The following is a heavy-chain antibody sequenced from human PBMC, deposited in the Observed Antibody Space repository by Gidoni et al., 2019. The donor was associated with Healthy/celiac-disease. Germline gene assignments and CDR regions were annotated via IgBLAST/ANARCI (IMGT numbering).Heavy chain of an antibody. V-gene: IGHV3-48*02. CDR1: GFTFCSYR. D-gene: IGHD1-26*01. Sequence: EVQLVESGGGLVQPGGSLRLSCAASGFTFCSYRLHWVRQDQGKGLEVVSYISSSSSTIYYADSVKGRFTISRDNAKNSLYLQMNSLRDEDTAVYYCARDSTSGSYSIEIYYYGMDVWGQGTTVTVSS. CDR3: ARDSTSGSYSIEIYYYGMDV. CDR2: ISSSSSTI. J-gene: IGHJ6*02.